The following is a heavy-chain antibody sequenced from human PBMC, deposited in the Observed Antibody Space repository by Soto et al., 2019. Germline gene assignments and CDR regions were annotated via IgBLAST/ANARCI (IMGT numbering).Heavy chain of an antibody. CDR1: GFTFSNYW. V-gene: IGHV3-74*01. J-gene: IGHJ5*02. CDR2: MSGDGSSR. Sequence: LRLSCAASGFTFSNYWMHWVRQAPGKGLVWVSRMSGDGSSRDYADSVKGRFTISRDNAKNTLYLQMNSLRPEDTAVYYCVRDRRAEIVVVPAASSRFDRWGQGTLVTVSS. D-gene: IGHD2-2*01. CDR3: VRDRRAEIVVVPAASSRFDR.